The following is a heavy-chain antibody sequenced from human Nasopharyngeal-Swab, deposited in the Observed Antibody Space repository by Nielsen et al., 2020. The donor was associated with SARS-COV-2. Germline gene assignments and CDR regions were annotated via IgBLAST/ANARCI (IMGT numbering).Heavy chain of an antibody. CDR2: IYYSGST. J-gene: IGHJ6*03. V-gene: IGHV4-31*02. CDR3: ARGGGWFGELLGGYYYYYYMDV. Sequence: WIRQPPGKGLEWIGYIYYSGSTYYNPSLKGRVTISVGTSKNQFSLKLSSVTAADTAVYYCARGGGWFGELLGGYYYYYYMDVWGKGTTVTVSS. D-gene: IGHD3-10*01.